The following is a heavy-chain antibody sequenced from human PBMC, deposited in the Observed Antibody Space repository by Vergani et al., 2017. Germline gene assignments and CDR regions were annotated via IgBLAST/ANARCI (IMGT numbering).Heavy chain of an antibody. CDR2: IWYDGSNK. CDR1: GFTFSSYG. CDR3: ARERSGSYSFDY. J-gene: IGHJ4*02. Sequence: QVQLVESGGGVVQPGRSLRLSCAASGFTFSSYGMHWVRQAPGKGLEWVAVIWYDGSNKYYADSVKGRFTLYRDNSKNRLYLQMNSLRAEDTAVYYCARERSGSYSFDYWGQGTLVTVSS. D-gene: IGHD1-26*01. V-gene: IGHV3-33*01.